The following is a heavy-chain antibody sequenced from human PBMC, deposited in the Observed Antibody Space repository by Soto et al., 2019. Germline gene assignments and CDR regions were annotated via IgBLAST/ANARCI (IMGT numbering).Heavy chain of an antibody. CDR3: ARDRAVAGTDYYSYGMDV. V-gene: IGHV3-33*01. CDR1: GFTFSSYG. J-gene: IGHJ6*02. D-gene: IGHD6-19*01. Sequence: QVQLVESGGGVVQPGRSLRLSCAASGFTFSSYGMHWVRQAPGKGLEWVAVIWYDGSNKYYADSVKGRFTISRDNSKNTLYLPMNSLRAEDTAVYYCARDRAVAGTDYYSYGMDVWGQGTTVTVSS. CDR2: IWYDGSNK.